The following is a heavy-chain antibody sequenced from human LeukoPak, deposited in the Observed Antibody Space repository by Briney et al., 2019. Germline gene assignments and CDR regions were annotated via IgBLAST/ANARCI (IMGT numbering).Heavy chain of an antibody. J-gene: IGHJ5*02. CDR2: IYYSGST. Sequence: SETLPLTCTVSGGSISSYYWSWIRQPPGKGLEWIGYIYYSGSTNYNPSLKSRVTISVDTSKNQFSLKLSSVTAADTAVYYCARAADSSGWYFNWFDPWGQGTLVTVSS. CDR3: ARAADSSGWYFNWFDP. CDR1: GGSISSYY. V-gene: IGHV4-59*01. D-gene: IGHD6-19*01.